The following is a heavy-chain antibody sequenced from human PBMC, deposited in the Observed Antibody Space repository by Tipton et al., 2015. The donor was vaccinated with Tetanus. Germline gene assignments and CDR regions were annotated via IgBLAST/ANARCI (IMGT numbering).Heavy chain of an antibody. Sequence: LRLSCIVSGGSMSGSGHYGAWVRQSPGKGLEWIGSISYSGRTYYSPSLKSRVNMSVDTSKKDFSVRLGSVTAADAAVYYCARPSTTVTPRAFDVWGQGTMVTVSS. J-gene: IGHJ3*01. V-gene: IGHV4-39*02. CDR3: ARPSTTVTPRAFDV. CDR1: GGSMSGSGHY. CDR2: ISYSGRT. D-gene: IGHD4-17*01.